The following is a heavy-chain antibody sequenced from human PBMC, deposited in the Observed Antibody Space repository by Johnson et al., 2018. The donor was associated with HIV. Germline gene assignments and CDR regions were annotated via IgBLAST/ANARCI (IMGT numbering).Heavy chain of an antibody. CDR2: ISYDGSDK. J-gene: IGHJ3*02. Sequence: VQVVESGGGVVQPGRSLRLSCAASGFTFSSYAIHWVRQAPGKGLAWVAVISYDGSDKYYAESVKGRFTISRDNSKKTLYLQMNSLRAEDTAVYYCARGTYYYGSGNAFDMWGQGTMVTVSS. V-gene: IGHV3-30*04. CDR3: ARGTYYYGSGNAFDM. D-gene: IGHD3-10*01. CDR1: GFTFSSYA.